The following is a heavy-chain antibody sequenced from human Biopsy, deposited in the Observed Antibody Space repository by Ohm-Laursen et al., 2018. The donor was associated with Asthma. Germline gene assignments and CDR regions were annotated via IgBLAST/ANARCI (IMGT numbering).Heavy chain of an antibody. V-gene: IGHV1-18*01. D-gene: IGHD3-10*01. J-gene: IGHJ6*02. CDR1: GGTFSNYA. Sequence: SSVKVSCKASGGTFSNYAISWVRQAPGQGLEWMGWISVYNGNTKVAQKLQDRVTMITDTSTSTAYMELRSLRSDDTAVYFCARAVDYSHYYGIDVWGQGTTVTVS. CDR3: ARAVDYSHYYGIDV. CDR2: ISVYNGNT.